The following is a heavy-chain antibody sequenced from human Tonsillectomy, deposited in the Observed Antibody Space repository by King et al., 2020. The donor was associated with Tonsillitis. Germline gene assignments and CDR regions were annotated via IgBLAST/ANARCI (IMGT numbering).Heavy chain of an antibody. D-gene: IGHD3-10*01. J-gene: IGHJ6*02. V-gene: IGHV1-69*01. CDR2: IIPIFGPA. Sequence: VQLVESGAEVKKPGSSVRVSCKASGGTFYNYAFSWVRQAPGQGFEWMGGIIPIFGPANYAQKFQGRVRITADESTSTAYMDLSSLRSADTAVYYCARSRAPYGSGNPLALGMDVWGQGTTVTVSS. CDR1: GGTFYNYA. CDR3: ARSRAPYGSGNPLALGMDV.